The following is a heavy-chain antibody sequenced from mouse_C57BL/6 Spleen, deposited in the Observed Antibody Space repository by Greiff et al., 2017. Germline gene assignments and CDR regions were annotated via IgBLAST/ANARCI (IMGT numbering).Heavy chain of an antibody. V-gene: IGHV3-6*01. CDR3: ARGDGYYGY. Sequence: ESGPGLVKPSQSLSLTCSVTGYSITSGYYWNWIRQFPGNKLEWMGYKSYDGSNNYNPSLKNRISITRDTSKNQFFLKLNSVTTEDTATYYCARGDGYYGYWGQGTTLTVSS. CDR1: GYSITSGYY. D-gene: IGHD2-3*01. J-gene: IGHJ2*01. CDR2: KSYDGSN.